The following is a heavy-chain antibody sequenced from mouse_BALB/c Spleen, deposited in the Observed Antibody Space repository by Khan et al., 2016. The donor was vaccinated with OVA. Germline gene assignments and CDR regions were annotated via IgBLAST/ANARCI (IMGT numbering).Heavy chain of an antibody. CDR1: GYTFTNYD. V-gene: IGHV1-85*01. Sequence: QVQLQQSGAELVKPGASVKLSCKASGYTFTNYDINWVRERPEQGLGWIGCIFPGDDSTQYIEKIKGKATLTTDRSSSTSYMEYRRLTSEASADYFGARHYYGSILYRYFDVWGAGTTVTVSS. CDR2: IFPGDDST. CDR3: ARHYYGSILYRYFDV. D-gene: IGHD1-1*01. J-gene: IGHJ1*01.